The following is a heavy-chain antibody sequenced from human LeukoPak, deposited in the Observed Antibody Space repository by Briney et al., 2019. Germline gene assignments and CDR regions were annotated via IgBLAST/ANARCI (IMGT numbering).Heavy chain of an antibody. CDR3: AGDLAGYKGATRFGDWFDP. Sequence: SVKVSCKASGGTFSSYAISWVRQAPGQGLEWMGGIIPIFGTANYAQKFQGRVTITTDESTSTAYMELSSLRSEDTAVYYCAGDLAGYKGATRFGDWFDPWGQGTLVTVSS. V-gene: IGHV1-69*05. J-gene: IGHJ5*02. CDR2: IIPIFGTA. D-gene: IGHD1-26*01. CDR1: GGTFSSYA.